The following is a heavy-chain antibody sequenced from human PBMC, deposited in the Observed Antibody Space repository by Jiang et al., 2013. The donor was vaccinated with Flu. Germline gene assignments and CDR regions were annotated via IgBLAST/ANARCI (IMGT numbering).Heavy chain of an antibody. J-gene: IGHJ6*02. CDR2: INGGIGNT. V-gene: IGHV1-3*01. CDR3: ASGIGAHYYYYGMDV. CDR1: GYTFTNYP. D-gene: IGHD1-26*01. Sequence: GAEVKKPGASVKVSCKASGYTFTNYPMHWVRQAPGQGLEWMGWINGGIGNTKYSQKFQGRVTITRDTSASTAYMELSSLRSEDTAVYYCASGIGAHYYYYGMDVWGQGTTVTVSS.